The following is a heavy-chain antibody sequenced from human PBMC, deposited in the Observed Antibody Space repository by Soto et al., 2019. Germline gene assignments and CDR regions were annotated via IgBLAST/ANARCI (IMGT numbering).Heavy chain of an antibody. CDR3: ARVGVYDFWSGYRLDY. D-gene: IGHD3-3*01. J-gene: IGHJ4*02. CDR2: IIPIFGTA. Sequence: QVQLVQSGAEVKKPGSSVKVSCKASGGTFSSYAISWVRQAPGQGLEWMGGIIPIFGTANYAQKFEGRVTITADESTSTAYMELSSLRSEDTAVYYCARVGVYDFWSGYRLDYWGQGTLVTVSS. V-gene: IGHV1-69*01. CDR1: GGTFSSYA.